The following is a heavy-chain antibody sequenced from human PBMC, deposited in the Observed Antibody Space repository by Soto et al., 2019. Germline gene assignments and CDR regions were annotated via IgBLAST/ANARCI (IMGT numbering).Heavy chain of an antibody. CDR1: GFIFTNYA. V-gene: IGHV3-23*01. CDR2: IGGRGNSA. J-gene: IGHJ3*01. CDR3: VREGRGSFDF. D-gene: IGHD5-12*01. Sequence: GGALRLSCAASGFIFTNYAMNWVRQAPGKGLEWVSVIGGRGNSAYYADSVQGRFTISRDNSKNTLSLQMSSLTADDTAIYYCVREGRGSFDFWGRGTMVTVSS.